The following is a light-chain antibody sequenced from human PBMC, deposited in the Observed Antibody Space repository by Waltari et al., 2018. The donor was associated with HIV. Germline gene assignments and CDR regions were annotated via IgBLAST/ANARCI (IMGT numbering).Light chain of an antibody. CDR1: SSNIGSST. Sequence: QSVLTQAPSASGAPGQRFTISCSGSSSNIGSSTVNWYQQLPGTAPKLLFFSNDRRPSGVPDRFSGSKAGTSASLAISGLQSEDEAEYYCAAWDDSLNGLYVFGTGTKVTVL. CDR2: SND. V-gene: IGLV1-44*01. J-gene: IGLJ1*01. CDR3: AAWDDSLNGLYV.